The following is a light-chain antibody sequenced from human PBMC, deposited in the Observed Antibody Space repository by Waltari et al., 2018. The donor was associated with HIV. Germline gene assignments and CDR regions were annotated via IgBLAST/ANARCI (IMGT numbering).Light chain of an antibody. J-gene: IGKJ2*01. CDR1: QSISSY. CDR2: AAS. V-gene: IGKV1-39*01. CDR3: QQSYSTPPT. Sequence: DIQRTQSPASMPASVADRVTITCRASQSISSYLNWYQQKPGKAPKLLIYAASSLQSGVPSRFSGSGSGTDFTLTISSLQPEDFATYYCQQSYSTPPTFGQGTKLEIK.